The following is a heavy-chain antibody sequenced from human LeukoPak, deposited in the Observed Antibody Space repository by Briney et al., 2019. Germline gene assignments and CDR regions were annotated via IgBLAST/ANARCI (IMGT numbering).Heavy chain of an antibody. D-gene: IGHD3-22*01. V-gene: IGHV3-23*01. Sequence: PGGSLRLSCAASGFTFSSYAMSWVRQAPRKGLEWVSAISGSGGSTYYADSVKGRFTISRDNSKNTLYLQMNSLRAEDTAVYYCAKAQGYYDSSGFTDYWGQGTLVTVSS. CDR1: GFTFSSYA. CDR2: ISGSGGST. J-gene: IGHJ4*02. CDR3: AKAQGYYDSSGFTDY.